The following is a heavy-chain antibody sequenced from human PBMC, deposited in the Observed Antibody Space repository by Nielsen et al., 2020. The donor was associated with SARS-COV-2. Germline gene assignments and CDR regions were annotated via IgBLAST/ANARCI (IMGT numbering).Heavy chain of an antibody. J-gene: IGHJ6*03. D-gene: IGHD3-9*01. CDR3: ARGVLRYFDWSIDYYMDV. Sequence: SETLSLTCTVSGGSISSSSYYWGWIRKPPGKGLEWIGSIYYSGSTNYNPSLKSRVTISVDTSKNQFSLKLSSVTAADTAVYYCARGVLRYFDWSIDYYMDVWGKGTTVTVSS. CDR2: IYYSGST. CDR1: GGSISSSSYY. V-gene: IGHV4-39*07.